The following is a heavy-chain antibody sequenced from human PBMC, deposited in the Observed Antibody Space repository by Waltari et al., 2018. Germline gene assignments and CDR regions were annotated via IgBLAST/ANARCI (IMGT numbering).Heavy chain of an antibody. CDR1: GFTFSSYW. D-gene: IGHD6-19*01. V-gene: IGHV3-7*01. CDR3: ARDTGIAVAEYYFDY. Sequence: EVQLVESGGGLVQPGGSLRLSCAASGFTFSSYWMSWVRQAQGKGLEWVANIKQDGIGKYYVDSVKGRFTISRDNAKTSLYLQMNSLRAADTAVYYCARDTGIAVAEYYFDYWGQGTLVTVSS. CDR2: IKQDGIGK. J-gene: IGHJ4*02.